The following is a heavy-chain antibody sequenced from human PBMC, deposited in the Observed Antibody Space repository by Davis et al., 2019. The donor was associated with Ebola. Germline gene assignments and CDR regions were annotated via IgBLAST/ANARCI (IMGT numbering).Heavy chain of an antibody. CDR1: GASVGSAQYY. J-gene: IGHJ4*02. V-gene: IGHV4-61*01. CDR3: ARAQFPTTSDH. CDR2: VYYSGST. Sequence: MPSETLSLTCTVSGASVGSAQYYWSWTRQPPGKGLEWIGYVYYSGSTKYNPSLKSRVTISVDTSKNQFSLNLNSVTTADTAVYYCARAQFPTTSDHWGQGTLVTVSS. D-gene: IGHD1-1*01.